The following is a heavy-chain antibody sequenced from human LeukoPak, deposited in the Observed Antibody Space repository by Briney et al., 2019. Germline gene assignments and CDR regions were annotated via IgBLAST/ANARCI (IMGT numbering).Heavy chain of an antibody. Sequence: HTGGSLRLSCAASGFTFSSYAMSWVRQAPGKGLEWVSAISGSGGSTYYADSVKGRFTISRDNSKNTLYLQMNSLRAEDTAVYYCANHKPEGATTFDYWGQGTLVTVSS. CDR3: ANHKPEGATTFDY. CDR1: GFTFSSYA. CDR2: ISGSGGST. D-gene: IGHD1-26*01. J-gene: IGHJ4*02. V-gene: IGHV3-23*01.